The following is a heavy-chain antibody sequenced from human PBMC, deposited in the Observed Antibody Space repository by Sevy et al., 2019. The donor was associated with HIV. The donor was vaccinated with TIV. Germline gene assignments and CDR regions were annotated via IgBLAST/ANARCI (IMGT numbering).Heavy chain of an antibody. CDR3: ARVGDYDFWSGQYNWFDP. J-gene: IGHJ5*02. CDR2: INPNSGGT. D-gene: IGHD3-3*01. V-gene: IGHV1-2*02. CDR1: GYTFTGYY. Sequence: VSVKVSCKASGYTFTGYYMHWVRQAPGQGLEWMGWINPNSGGTNYAQKFQGRVTMTRDTSISTAYMELSRLRSDDTAVYYCARVGDYDFWSGQYNWFDPWGQGTLVTVSS.